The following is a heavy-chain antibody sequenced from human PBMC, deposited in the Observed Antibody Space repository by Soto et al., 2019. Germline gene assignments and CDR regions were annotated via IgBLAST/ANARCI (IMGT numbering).Heavy chain of an antibody. CDR1: GYTFTSFG. CDR3: ARDHRGGTDAFDI. CDR2: ISAYNGNT. J-gene: IGHJ3*02. V-gene: IGHV1-18*01. Sequence: QVQLVQSGAEVKKPGASVKVSCKASGYTFTSFGISWVRQAPGQGLEWMGWISAYNGNTNYAENLQGRVTTTTDTSTSTAYMELRSLRSADTAVYYCARDHRGGTDAFDIWGQGTMVTVSS. D-gene: IGHD2-15*01.